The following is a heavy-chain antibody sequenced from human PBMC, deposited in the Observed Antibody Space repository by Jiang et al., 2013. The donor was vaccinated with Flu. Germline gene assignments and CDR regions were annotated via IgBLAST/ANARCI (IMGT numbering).Heavy chain of an antibody. J-gene: IGHJ3*02. V-gene: IGHV1-69*01. CDR3: ASGVPDCSSTSCYTAGAFDI. CDR2: IIPIFGTA. Sequence: SGAEVKKPGSSVKVSCKASGGTFSSYAISWVRQAPGQGLEWMGGIIPIFGTANYAQKFQGRVTITADESTSTAYMELSSLRSEDTAVYYCASGVPDCSSTSCYTAGAFDIWGQGTMVTVSS. CDR1: GGTFSSYA. D-gene: IGHD2-2*02.